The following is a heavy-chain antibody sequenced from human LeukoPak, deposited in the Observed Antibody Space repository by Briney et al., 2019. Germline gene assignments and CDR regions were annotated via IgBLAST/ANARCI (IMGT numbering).Heavy chain of an antibody. CDR1: GYTFTSYY. Sequence: GASVKVSCKASGYTFTSYYMHWVRQAPGQGLEWMGIINPGGGSTSYPQKFQGRVTMTRDTSTNTVYMELSSLGSEDTAVYYCARLPHRDGYNNLVDYWGQGTLVTVSS. D-gene: IGHD5-24*01. CDR2: INPGGGST. CDR3: ARLPHRDGYNNLVDY. V-gene: IGHV1-46*01. J-gene: IGHJ4*02.